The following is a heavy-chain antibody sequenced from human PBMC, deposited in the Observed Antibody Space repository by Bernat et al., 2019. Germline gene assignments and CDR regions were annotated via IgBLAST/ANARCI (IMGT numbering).Heavy chain of an antibody. CDR3: AREMTTVTLGISDY. Sequence: EVQLVESGGGLVQPGGSLRLSCAASGFTFSSYWMSWVRQAPGKGLEWVANIKQDGSEKYYVDSVKGRFTISRDNAKNSLYLQMNSLRAEDTAVYYCAREMTTVTLGISDYWGQGTLVTVSS. V-gene: IGHV3-7*03. J-gene: IGHJ4*02. CDR1: GFTFSSYW. CDR2: IKQDGSEK. D-gene: IGHD4-17*01.